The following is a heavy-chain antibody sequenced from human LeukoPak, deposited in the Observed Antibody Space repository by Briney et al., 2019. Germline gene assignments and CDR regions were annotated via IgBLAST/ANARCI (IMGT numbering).Heavy chain of an antibody. CDR3: ARDGRKYRDGLGDY. D-gene: IGHD5-24*01. Sequence: PGGSLRLSCAASGFTFRNYWMDWVRQAPGKGLVWVSHVNSDGSSTTYADSVKGRFTISRDNAKNTLYLQMNSLRAEDTTVYYCARDGRKYRDGLGDYWGQGTLVTVSS. CDR1: GFTFRNYW. J-gene: IGHJ4*02. CDR2: VNSDGSST. V-gene: IGHV3-74*01.